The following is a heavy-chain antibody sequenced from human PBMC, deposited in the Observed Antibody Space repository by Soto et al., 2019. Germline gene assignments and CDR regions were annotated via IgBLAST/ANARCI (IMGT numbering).Heavy chain of an antibody. CDR3: AGGRDTVARGVMNSFDP. Sequence: PSETLSLACAVYGGSFSGYYWNWLRQPPGEGLEWIGKIDQSGSTNYNPSLKSRVTMSVDTSRSQFSLKLTSVTAMDTAVYYCAGGRDTVARGVMNSFDPWGQGTRVIVS. V-gene: IGHV4-34*01. CDR1: GGSFSGYY. J-gene: IGHJ5*02. CDR2: IDQSGST. D-gene: IGHD3-10*01.